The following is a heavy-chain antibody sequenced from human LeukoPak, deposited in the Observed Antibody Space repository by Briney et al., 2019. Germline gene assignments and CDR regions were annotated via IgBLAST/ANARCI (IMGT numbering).Heavy chain of an antibody. D-gene: IGHD5-24*01. Sequence: GGSLRLSCAASGFTFSDYSMNWVRQAPGKGLEWVGFIRSKAYGGTTEYAASVKGRFTISRDDSKSIAYLQMNSLKTEDTAVYYCIRRRDGYNWALDYWGQGTLVTVSS. V-gene: IGHV3-49*04. CDR3: IRRRDGYNWALDY. CDR2: IRSKAYGGTT. J-gene: IGHJ4*02. CDR1: GFTFSDYS.